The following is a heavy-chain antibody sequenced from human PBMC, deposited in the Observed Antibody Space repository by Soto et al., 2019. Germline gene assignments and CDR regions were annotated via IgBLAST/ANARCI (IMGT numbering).Heavy chain of an antibody. D-gene: IGHD5-12*01. Sequence: SETLSLTCAVYGGSFSGYYWSWIRQPPGKGLEWIGEINHSGSTNYNPSLKSRVTISVDTSKNQFSLKLSSVTAADTAVYYCARPSGVGIVDTYYFDYWGQGTLVTVSS. CDR2: INHSGST. V-gene: IGHV4-34*01. CDR3: ARPSGVGIVDTYYFDY. CDR1: GGSFSGYY. J-gene: IGHJ4*02.